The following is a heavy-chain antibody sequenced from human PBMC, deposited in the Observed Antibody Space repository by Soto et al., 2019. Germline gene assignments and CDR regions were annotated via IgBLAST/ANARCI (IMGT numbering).Heavy chain of an antibody. V-gene: IGHV3-23*01. CDR3: ARESEDLTSNFDY. CDR2: ILVSDST. J-gene: IGHJ4*02. CDR1: GFICSSYD. Sequence: PGGSLRLSCAASGFICSSYDMSWVRQAPGKGLEWVSTILVSDSTHYEDSVRGRFTISGDRSKNTVYLEMNSLRAEDTAVYYCARESEDLTSNFDYWGQGTLVTVSS.